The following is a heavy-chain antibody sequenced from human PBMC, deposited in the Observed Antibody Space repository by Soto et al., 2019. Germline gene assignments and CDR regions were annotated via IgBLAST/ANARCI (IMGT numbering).Heavy chain of an antibody. CDR2: INAGNGNT. CDR1: GYTFTSYP. J-gene: IGHJ6*02. D-gene: IGHD6-13*01. CDR3: ARGAAAAPGYYYGMEV. V-gene: IGHV1-3*01. Sequence: ASVKVSRKASGYTFTSYPIHLVLLAPGQRLEWMGWINAGNGNTKYSQKFQGRVTITRDTSASTAYMELSSLRSEDTAVYYCARGAAAAPGYYYGMEVWGQGTTVTVT.